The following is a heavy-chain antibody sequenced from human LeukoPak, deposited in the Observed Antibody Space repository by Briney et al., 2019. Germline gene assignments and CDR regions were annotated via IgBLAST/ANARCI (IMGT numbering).Heavy chain of an antibody. CDR2: INPDSGGT. J-gene: IGHJ4*02. D-gene: IGHD3-10*01. Sequence: ASVKVSCKASGYSFSGYYVPWVRQAPGQGLEWMGWINPDSGGTNFAQKFQGRVTMTRDTSISTAYMELSRLTSDDTAVYYGARDAISRGIIDYWGQGTLVTVSS. CDR3: ARDAISRGIIDY. CDR1: GYSFSGYY. V-gene: IGHV1-2*02.